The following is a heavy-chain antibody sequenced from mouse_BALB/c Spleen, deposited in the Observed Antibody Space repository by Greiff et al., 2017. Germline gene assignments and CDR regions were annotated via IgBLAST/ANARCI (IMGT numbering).Heavy chain of an antibody. J-gene: IGHJ4*01. Sequence: VQLQQSGAELARPGASVKLSCKASGYTFTSYWMQWVKQRPGQGLEWIGAIYPGDGDTRYTQKFKGKATLTADKSSSTAYMQLGSLASEDSAVYYCARLGGYDVGYAMDYWGQGTSVTVSS. V-gene: IGHV1-87*01. CDR3: ARLGGYDVGYAMDY. CDR1: GYTFTSYW. CDR2: IYPGDGDT. D-gene: IGHD2-2*01.